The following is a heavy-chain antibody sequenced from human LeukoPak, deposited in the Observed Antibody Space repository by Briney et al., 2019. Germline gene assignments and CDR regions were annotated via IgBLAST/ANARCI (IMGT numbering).Heavy chain of an antibody. D-gene: IGHD3-16*02. CDR2: INHSGST. Sequence: QPSETLSLTCAVYGGSFSGYYWSWIRQPPGKGLEWIGEINHSGSTNYNPSLKSRVTISVDTSKNQFSLKLSSVTAADTAVYYCARLSQGYYYYHYGMDVWGQGTTVTVSS. CDR3: ARLSQGYYYYHYGMDV. J-gene: IGHJ6*02. V-gene: IGHV4-34*01. CDR1: GGSFSGYY.